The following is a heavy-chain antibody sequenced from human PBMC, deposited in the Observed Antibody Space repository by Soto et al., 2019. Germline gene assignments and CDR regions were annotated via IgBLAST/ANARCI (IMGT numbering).Heavy chain of an antibody. CDR2: IWYDGSNK. V-gene: IGHV3-33*01. J-gene: IGHJ5*02. CDR3: ARGGAVAGHGNWFDP. CDR1: GFTFSSYG. D-gene: IGHD6-19*01. Sequence: QVQLVESGGGVVQPGRSLRLSCAASGFTFSSYGMHWVRQAPGKGLEWVAVIWYDGSNKYYADSVKGRFTISRDNSKNTLYPQMNSLRAEDTAVYYCARGGAVAGHGNWFDPWGQGTLVTVSS.